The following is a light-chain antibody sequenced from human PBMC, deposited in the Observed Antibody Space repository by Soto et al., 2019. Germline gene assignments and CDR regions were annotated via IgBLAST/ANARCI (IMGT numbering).Light chain of an antibody. J-gene: IGKJ1*01. V-gene: IGKV3-15*01. CDR1: QSVSSK. CDR2: GAS. CDR3: QQYNRFRWT. Sequence: EIVTMPSLLTIPGSAVNGASXSCRASQSVSSKLAWYQQKPGHAPRLLIYGASTRATGIPARFSGSGSGTEFTLIISILQSEDSAVYYCQQYNRFRWTFGQGTKVDIK.